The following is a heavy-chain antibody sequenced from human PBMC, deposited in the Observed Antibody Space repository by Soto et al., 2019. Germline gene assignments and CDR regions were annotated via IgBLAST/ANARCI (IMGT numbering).Heavy chain of an antibody. CDR3: ARGITGTQPYYYYYMDV. CDR2: INPNSGGT. V-gene: IGHV1-2*04. D-gene: IGHD1-20*01. CDR1: GYTFTGYY. J-gene: IGHJ6*03. Sequence: VASVKVSCKASGYTFTGYYMHWVRQAPGQGLEWMGWINPNSGGTNYAQKFQGWVTMTRDTSISTAYMELSRLRSDDTAVYYCARGITGTQPYYYYYMDVWGKGTTVTVSS.